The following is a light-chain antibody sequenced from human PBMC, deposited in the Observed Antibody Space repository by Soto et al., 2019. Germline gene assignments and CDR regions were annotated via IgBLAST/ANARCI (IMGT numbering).Light chain of an antibody. CDR3: SSYTSSSTDV. Sequence: QSALTQPASVSGSPGQSITISCTGTSSDVGGYHYVSWYQQHPGKAPKLVIYDVSDRPSGVSNRFSGSKSGNTASLTISGLQAEDEADYYCSSYTSSSTDVFGTGTKLTVL. J-gene: IGLJ1*01. CDR1: SSDVGGYHY. CDR2: DVS. V-gene: IGLV2-14*01.